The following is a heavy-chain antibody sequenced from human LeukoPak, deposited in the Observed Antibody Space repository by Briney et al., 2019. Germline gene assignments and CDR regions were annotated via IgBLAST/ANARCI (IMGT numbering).Heavy chain of an antibody. CDR1: GGTFSSYA. D-gene: IGHD6-6*01. CDR2: IIPILGIA. V-gene: IGHV1-69*04. J-gene: IGHJ4*02. CDR3: ARDTVPQYSSSSASDY. Sequence: ASVTVSCKASGGTFSSYAISWVRQAPGQGLEWMGRIIPILGIANYAQKFQGRVTITADKSTSTAYMELSSLRSEDTAVYYCARDTVPQYSSSSASDYWGQGTLVTVSS.